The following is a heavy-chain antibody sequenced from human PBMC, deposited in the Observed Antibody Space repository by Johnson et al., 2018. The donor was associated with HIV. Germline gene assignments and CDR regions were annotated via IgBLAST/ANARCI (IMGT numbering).Heavy chain of an antibody. V-gene: IGHV3-48*04. CDR2: ISWTSGSI. J-gene: IGHJ3*02. CDR3: AKGVKIFHAFDI. Sequence: VQLVESGGGLVQPGGSLRLSCAASGFIVSSNYMSWVRQAPGKGLEWVSGISWTSGSIGYADSVKGRFTITRDNAKNSLYLQRNSLRAADTAVYYCAKGVKIFHAFDIWGQGTMVTVSS. CDR1: GFIVSSNY.